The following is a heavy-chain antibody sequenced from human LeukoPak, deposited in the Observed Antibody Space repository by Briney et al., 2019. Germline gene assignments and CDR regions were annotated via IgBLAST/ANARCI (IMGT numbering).Heavy chain of an antibody. V-gene: IGHV3-23*01. J-gene: IGHJ5*02. CDR3: AKVPKDCSGGSCS. D-gene: IGHD2-15*01. Sequence: GGSLRLSCAASGFTYSLYAMIWLRHSTGRGVEWVSAIIGRGGSTYYADSVKGRFTISRDNSKNTLYLQMNSLRAEDTAVYYCAKVPKDCSGGSCSWGQGTLVTVSS. CDR1: GFTYSLYA. CDR2: IIGRGGST.